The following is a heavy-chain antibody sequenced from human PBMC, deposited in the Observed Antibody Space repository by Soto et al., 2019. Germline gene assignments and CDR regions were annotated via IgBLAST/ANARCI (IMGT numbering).Heavy chain of an antibody. V-gene: IGHV4-4*07. CDR2: IYTSASI. D-gene: IGHD6-19*01. J-gene: IGHJ6*02. CDR3: ARDREAGYNFYYGMYV. Sequence: PSETLSLTCSVSGADINTYSWTWIRQPAGKGLEWIGRIYTSASINYNPSLRGRVTLSVDTSTNQVSLKLASVTAADTAVYYCARDREAGYNFYYGMYVWGQGTTVT. CDR1: GADINTYS.